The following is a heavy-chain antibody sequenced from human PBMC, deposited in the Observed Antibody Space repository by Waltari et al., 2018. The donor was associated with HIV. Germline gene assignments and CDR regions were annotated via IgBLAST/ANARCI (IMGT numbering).Heavy chain of an antibody. J-gene: IGHJ4*02. D-gene: IGHD3-22*01. CDR3: ARDLLYYYNSSGYYYRGLGY. Sequence: QVQLVQSGAEVKKPGASVKVSCKASGYTFTSYYMHWVRQAPGQGLEWMGITTPSGGSKSYAQRFQGRATMTRDTSPSTVYMELSSLRSETTAVYYWARDLLYYYNSSGYYYRGLGYWGQGTLVTVSS. CDR1: GYTFTSYY. CDR2: TTPSGGSK. V-gene: IGHV1-46*03.